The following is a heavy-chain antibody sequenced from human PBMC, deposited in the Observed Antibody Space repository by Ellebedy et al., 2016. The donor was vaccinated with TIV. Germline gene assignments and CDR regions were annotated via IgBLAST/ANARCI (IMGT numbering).Heavy chain of an antibody. V-gene: IGHV1-8*01. CDR1: GYTFTSYD. Sequence: ASVKVSCXASGYTFTSYDINWVRQATGQGLEWMGWMNPNSGNTGYAQKFQGRVTMTRNTSISTAYMELSSLRSEDTAVYYCARGPGNYDFWSGYFDYYYYMDVWGKGTTVTVSS. J-gene: IGHJ6*03. CDR2: MNPNSGNT. CDR3: ARGPGNYDFWSGYFDYYYYMDV. D-gene: IGHD3-3*01.